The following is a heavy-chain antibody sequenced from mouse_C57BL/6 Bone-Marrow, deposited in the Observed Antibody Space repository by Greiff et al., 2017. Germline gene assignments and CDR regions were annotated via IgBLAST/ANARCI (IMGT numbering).Heavy chain of an antibody. V-gene: IGHV5-16*01. CDR2: INYDGSST. CDR3: ARDRGTYYDYDGRYFDV. Sequence: EVKLVESEGGLVQPGSSMKLSCTASGFTFSDYYMAWVRQVPEKGLEWVANINYDGSSTYYLDSLKSRFIISRDNAKNILYLQMSSLKSEDTATYYCARDRGTYYDYDGRYFDVWGTGTTVTVSS. J-gene: IGHJ1*03. CDR1: GFTFSDYY. D-gene: IGHD2-4*01.